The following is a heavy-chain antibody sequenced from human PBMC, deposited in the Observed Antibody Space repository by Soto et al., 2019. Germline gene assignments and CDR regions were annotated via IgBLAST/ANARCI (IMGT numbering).Heavy chain of an antibody. D-gene: IGHD2-15*01. CDR3: ATKVVIGGIGFVDY. V-gene: IGHV3-7*01. Sequence: HPGGSLRLSCVACGFTFSSYWMNWVRQAPGEGLEWVANINQDESQKYYADSVKGRFSISRDNARNALYLQMNSLRVEDAAVYYCATKVVIGGIGFVDYWGQGILVTVSS. CDR2: INQDESQK. J-gene: IGHJ4*02. CDR1: GFTFSSYW.